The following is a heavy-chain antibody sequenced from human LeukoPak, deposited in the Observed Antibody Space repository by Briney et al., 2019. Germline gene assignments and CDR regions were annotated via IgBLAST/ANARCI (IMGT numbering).Heavy chain of an antibody. D-gene: IGHD2-15*01. J-gene: IGHJ4*02. CDR3: ARGEGYCSAGTCECTDY. CDR1: VYTFTDYY. Sequence: GASVKVSCKASVYTFTDYYIHWVRQAPGQGLERVGRINPNSGDTNYAQKFQGRVTMTRDTSISTAYMELSRLRSDDTAVYYCARGEGYCSAGTCECTDYWGQGTLVTVSS. V-gene: IGHV1-2*06. CDR2: INPNSGDT.